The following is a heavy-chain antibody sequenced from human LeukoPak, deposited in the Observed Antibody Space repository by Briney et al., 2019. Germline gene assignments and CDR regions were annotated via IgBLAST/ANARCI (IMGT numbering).Heavy chain of an antibody. V-gene: IGHV1-69*13. Sequence: SVKVSCKASGGTFSSYAISWVRQAPGQGLEWMGGIIPIFGTANYAQKFQGRVTITADESTSTAYMELSSLRSEDMAVYYCARDASYYDSSGYPTSVFDYWGQGTLVTVSS. D-gene: IGHD3-22*01. J-gene: IGHJ4*02. CDR1: GGTFSSYA. CDR2: IIPIFGTA. CDR3: ARDASYYDSSGYPTSVFDY.